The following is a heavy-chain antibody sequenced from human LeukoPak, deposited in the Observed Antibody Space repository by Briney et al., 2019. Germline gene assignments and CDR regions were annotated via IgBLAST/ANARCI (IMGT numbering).Heavy chain of an antibody. CDR1: GFTFSNYG. J-gene: IGHJ6*03. CDR3: AKEGQQTVYYYYYMDV. CDR2: IRYDGSNK. Sequence: GGSLRLSCAASGFTFSNYGMHWVRQAPGKGLEWVAIIRYDGSNKYYADSVKGRFTISRDNSKNTLYLQMNSLRAEDTAVYYCAKEGQQTVYYYYYMDVWGKGTTVTVSS. D-gene: IGHD6-13*01. V-gene: IGHV3-30*02.